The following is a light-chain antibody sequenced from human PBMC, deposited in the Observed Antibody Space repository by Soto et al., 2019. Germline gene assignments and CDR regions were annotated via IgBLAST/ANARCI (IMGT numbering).Light chain of an antibody. Sequence: NFMLTQPHSVSESPGKTVTISCTRSSGSIATNYVQWYQQRPGSSPTTVIYEDNQRPSGVPDRFSGSIDTSSNSASLTISGLKTEDEADYYCQSYDSRSSAVFGGGTQLTVL. CDR3: QSYDSRSSAV. J-gene: IGLJ7*01. CDR1: SGSIATNY. V-gene: IGLV6-57*01. CDR2: EDN.